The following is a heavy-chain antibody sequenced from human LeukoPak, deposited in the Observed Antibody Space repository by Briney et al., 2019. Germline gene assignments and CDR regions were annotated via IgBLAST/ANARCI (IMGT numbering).Heavy chain of an antibody. V-gene: IGHV4-34*01. Sequence: SETLSLTCAVYGGSFSGYYWTWIRQAPGKGLEWIGEINHNGSANYISSLKSRLTLSVDTSKDQFSLKLISVTAADTAVYFCARLGGAIKHDYCYYYLDVWGKGTTVTVPS. J-gene: IGHJ6*03. CDR2: INHNGSA. D-gene: IGHD3-16*02. CDR1: GGSFSGYY. CDR3: ARLGGAIKHDYCYYYLDV.